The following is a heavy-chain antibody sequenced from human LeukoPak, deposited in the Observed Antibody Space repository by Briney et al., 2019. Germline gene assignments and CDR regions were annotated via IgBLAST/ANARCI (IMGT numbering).Heavy chain of an antibody. CDR1: GYTLTELS. V-gene: IGHV1-24*01. CDR3: ATVRDTAMVYFDY. J-gene: IGHJ4*02. Sequence: ASVKVSFKVSGYTLTELSMHWVRQAPGKGLEWMGGFGPEDGETIYAQKFQGRVTMTEDTSTDTAYMELSSLRSEDTAVYHCATVRDTAMVYFDYWGQGTLVTVPS. D-gene: IGHD5-18*01. CDR2: FGPEDGET.